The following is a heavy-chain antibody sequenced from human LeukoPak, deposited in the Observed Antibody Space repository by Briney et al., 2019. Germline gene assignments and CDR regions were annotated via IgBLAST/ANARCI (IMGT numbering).Heavy chain of an antibody. J-gene: IGHJ3*02. CDR2: IWYDGRNK. D-gene: IGHD3-16*02. CDR3: ARVNRGDAFDI. CDR1: GFTFSSYG. V-gene: IGHV3-33*03. Sequence: GGSLRLSCAASGFTFSSYGVHWVRQAPGKGLEWVAVIWYDGRNKFYADSLKGRFTISRDNSKNTLYLQMNSLRAEDTAVYYCARVNRGDAFDIWGQGTLVTVSS.